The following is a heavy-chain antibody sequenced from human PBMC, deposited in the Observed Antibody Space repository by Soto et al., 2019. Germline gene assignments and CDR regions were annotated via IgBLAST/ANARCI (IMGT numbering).Heavy chain of an antibody. D-gene: IGHD6-19*01. CDR3: AMLGGWSGGSSGMDV. J-gene: IGHJ6*02. V-gene: IGHV3-72*01. CDR2: IRRKANSYTT. CDR1: GLIFSDYH. Sequence: EVQLVESGGGLVQPGGSLRLSCAASGLIFSDYHMDWVRQAPGKGLEWVGRIRRKANSYTTEYAASVKGRFTISRDDSKNSRYLQMNSLKSEDTAVYYCAMLGGWSGGSSGMDVWGHGTTVTVSS.